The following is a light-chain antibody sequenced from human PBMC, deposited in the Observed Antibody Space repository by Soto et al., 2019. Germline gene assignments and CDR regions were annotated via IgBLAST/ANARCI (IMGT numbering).Light chain of an antibody. J-gene: IGLJ2*01. Sequence: QSALTQPPSASGSPGQSVTISCTGPSSDVVGYNYVSWYQQYPGKAPKLVIYEVSKRPSGVPDRFFGSKSGNTASLTVSGLQAEDEADYYCCSYAGTNIVFGGGTKVTVL. V-gene: IGLV2-8*01. CDR3: CSYAGTNIV. CDR1: SSDVVGYNY. CDR2: EVS.